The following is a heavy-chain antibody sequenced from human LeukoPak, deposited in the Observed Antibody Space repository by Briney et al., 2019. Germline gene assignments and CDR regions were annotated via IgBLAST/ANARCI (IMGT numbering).Heavy chain of an antibody. CDR2: IYLSGST. CDR3: AGGASAFDI. D-gene: IGHD3-16*01. Sequence: PSETLSLTCTVSGGSISSGGYYWSWLRQPPGTGLEWIGYIYLSGSTYYNPSLKSRVTISVDTSKNQFSLKLSSVTAADTAVYYCAGGASAFDIWGQGTMVTVSS. CDR1: GGSISSGGYY. J-gene: IGHJ3*02. V-gene: IGHV4-30-2*01.